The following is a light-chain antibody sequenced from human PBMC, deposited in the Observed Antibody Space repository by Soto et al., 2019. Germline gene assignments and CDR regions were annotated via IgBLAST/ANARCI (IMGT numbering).Light chain of an antibody. CDR3: SSYTSSTTVV. Sequence: QSVLTQPASVSGSPGQSITISCTGTSSDVGGYNYVSWYQLHPGKAPKLMIYEVTNRPSGVSNRFSGSKSGNMASLTISGLQAEDEADYYCSSYTSSTTVVFGGGTKLTVL. V-gene: IGLV2-14*01. J-gene: IGLJ2*01. CDR2: EVT. CDR1: SSDVGGYNY.